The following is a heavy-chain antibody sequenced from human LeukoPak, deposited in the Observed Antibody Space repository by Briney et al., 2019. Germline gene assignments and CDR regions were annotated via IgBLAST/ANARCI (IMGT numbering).Heavy chain of an antibody. Sequence: PSETLSLTCTVSGGSVSSGSYYGSWIRQPPGKGLEWIGYIYYSGSPNYNPSRKSRATISVDTSNNQFSIKLRSVTAADTAVHYCARAPGSLWFGELRTPFFDYWGQGTLVTVSS. V-gene: IGHV4-61*01. D-gene: IGHD3-10*01. J-gene: IGHJ4*02. CDR3: ARAPGSLWFGELRTPFFDY. CDR2: IYYSGSP. CDR1: GGSVSSGSYY.